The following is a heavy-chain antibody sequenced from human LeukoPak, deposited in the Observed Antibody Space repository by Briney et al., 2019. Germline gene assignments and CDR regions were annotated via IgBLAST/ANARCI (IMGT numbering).Heavy chain of an antibody. CDR2: IYYTGGT. J-gene: IGHJ4*02. CDR3: ARHAIDGSGYYFDYFDY. V-gene: IGHV4-59*08. CDR1: GGSISPFY. Sequence: PSETLSLTCTVSGGSISPFYWNWIRQPPGKGLEWIGYIYYTGGTSYSPSLNSRATISVDTSKNQFSLKLTSVTAADTAVYYCARHAIDGSGYYFDYFDYWGQGTLVTVSS. D-gene: IGHD3-22*01.